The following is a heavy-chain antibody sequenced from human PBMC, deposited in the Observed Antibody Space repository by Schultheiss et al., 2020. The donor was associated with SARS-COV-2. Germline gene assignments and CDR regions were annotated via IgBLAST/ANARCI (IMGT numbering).Heavy chain of an antibody. CDR1: GGSISSYY. D-gene: IGHD5-12*01. CDR2: INHSGST. Sequence: SETLSLTCTVSGGSISSYYWGWIRQPPGKGLEWIGEINHSGSTNYNPSLKSRVTMSVDTSKNQFSLKLSSVTAADTAVYYCARTIAADYWGQGTLVTVSS. V-gene: IGHV4-59*12. J-gene: IGHJ4*02. CDR3: ARTIAADY.